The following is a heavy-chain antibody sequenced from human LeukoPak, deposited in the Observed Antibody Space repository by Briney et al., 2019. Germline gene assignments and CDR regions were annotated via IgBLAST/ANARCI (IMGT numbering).Heavy chain of an antibody. CDR2: IRSKTNSYAT. J-gene: IGHJ4*02. Sequence: GGSLRLSCAASGFTFSGSAMHWVRQASGKGLEWVGRIRSKTNSYATAYAASVKGRFTISRDDSKNTAYLQMNSLKTEDTAVYYCTRYYYDGSGYYYLFDYWGQGTLVTVPS. V-gene: IGHV3-73*01. CDR3: TRYYYDGSGYYYLFDY. CDR1: GFTFSGSA. D-gene: IGHD3-22*01.